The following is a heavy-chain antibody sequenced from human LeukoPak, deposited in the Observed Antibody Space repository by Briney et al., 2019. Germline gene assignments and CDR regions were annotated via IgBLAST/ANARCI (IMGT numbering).Heavy chain of an antibody. CDR2: VNSNTGNP. CDR1: GYTFISSG. J-gene: IGHJ4*02. D-gene: IGHD6-19*01. V-gene: IGHV7-4-1*02. Sequence: ASVKVSRKASGYTFISSGMSWVRQAPGQCLEWMGWVNSNTGNPTYAQGFTGRFVFSWDTSVSTAYLQISSLKAEDTAVYYCVRVRYTSGLYYFESWGQGTLVTVSS. CDR3: VRVRYTSGLYYFES.